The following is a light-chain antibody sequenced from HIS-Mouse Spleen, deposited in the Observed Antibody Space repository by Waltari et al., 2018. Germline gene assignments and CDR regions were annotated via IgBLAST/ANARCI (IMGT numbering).Light chain of an antibody. V-gene: IGLV2-11*01. CDR1: SSDVGGYNY. Sequence: QSALTQPRSVSGSPGQSVTISCTGTSSDVGGYNYVSWYQQHPGQAPKLMIYDVSKRPSGVPDSFSGSKSGNTASLTISGLQAEDEADYYCCSYAGSYTGVFGTGTKVTVL. CDR2: DVS. CDR3: CSYAGSYTGV. J-gene: IGLJ1*01.